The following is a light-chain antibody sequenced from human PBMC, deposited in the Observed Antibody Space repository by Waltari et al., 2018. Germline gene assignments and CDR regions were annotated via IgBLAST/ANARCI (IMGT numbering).Light chain of an antibody. J-gene: IGKJ4*01. CDR1: QDINGA. V-gene: IGKV1-16*01. CDR3: QQRNNWPLT. Sequence: DIQLTQSPSSLSASVGDRVTINCRASQDINGALAWFQHQPGKAPKTLIYDISTRQSGVPSRFGGSGSGTDFTLTIDSLQPDDFATYYCQQRNNWPLTFGGGTKVEIK. CDR2: DIS.